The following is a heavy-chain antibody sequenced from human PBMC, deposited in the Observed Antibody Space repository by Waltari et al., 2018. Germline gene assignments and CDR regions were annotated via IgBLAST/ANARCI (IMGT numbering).Heavy chain of an antibody. CDR1: AFTVNNNY. V-gene: IGHV3-53*01. CDR2: IFSGGNT. CDR3: ASSPKEGY. J-gene: IGHJ4*02. Sequence: EVQLVESVGGLIQPGGSLRVSCASSAFTVNNNYMIWVRQAPGKGLEWVSLIFSGGNTFYADSVRGRFTISRDSSKNTLYLQMNSLRTEDTAVYYCASSPKEGYWGQGTLVTVSS.